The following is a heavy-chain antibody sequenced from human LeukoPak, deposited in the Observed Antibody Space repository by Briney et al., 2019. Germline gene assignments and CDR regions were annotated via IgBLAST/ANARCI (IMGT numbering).Heavy chain of an antibody. J-gene: IGHJ5*02. Sequence: ASVKVSCKASGYTFTGYYMHWVRQAPGQGLEWMGWINPNSGGTNYAQKFQGRVTMTRDTSISTAYMELSRLRSDDTAVYYCARGASPMDILTGPRSGWFDPWGQGTLVTVSS. D-gene: IGHD3-9*01. CDR3: ARGASPMDILTGPRSGWFDP. CDR1: GYTFTGYY. CDR2: INPNSGGT. V-gene: IGHV1-2*02.